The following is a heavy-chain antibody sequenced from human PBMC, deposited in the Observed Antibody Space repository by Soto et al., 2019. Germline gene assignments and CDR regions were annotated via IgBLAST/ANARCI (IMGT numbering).Heavy chain of an antibody. V-gene: IGHV3-30*18. Sequence: GGSLILSCAASGFTFSSYGMHWVRQAPGKGLEWVAVISYDGSNKYYADSVKGRFTISRDNSKNTLYLQMNSLRAEDTAVYYCAKELIVVGISYYYYYGMDVWGQGTTVTVPS. D-gene: IGHD3-22*01. CDR3: AKELIVVGISYYYYYGMDV. J-gene: IGHJ6*02. CDR1: GFTFSSYG. CDR2: ISYDGSNK.